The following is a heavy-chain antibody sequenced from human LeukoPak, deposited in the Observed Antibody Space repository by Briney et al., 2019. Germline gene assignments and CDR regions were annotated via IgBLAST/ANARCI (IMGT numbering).Heavy chain of an antibody. CDR3: ARGPIGYCSGGSCLSPYYFDY. V-gene: IGHV1-8*01. CDR2: MNPNIVNT. J-gene: IGHJ4*02. CDR1: GYTFTSHD. Sequence: ASVKVSCKASGYTFTSHDINWWQQATGQGLEWRGWMNPNIVNTGYAQKFQGRVTMTRNTSISTAYMELSSLRSEDTAVYYCARGPIGYCSGGSCLSPYYFDYWGQGTLVTVSS. D-gene: IGHD2-15*01.